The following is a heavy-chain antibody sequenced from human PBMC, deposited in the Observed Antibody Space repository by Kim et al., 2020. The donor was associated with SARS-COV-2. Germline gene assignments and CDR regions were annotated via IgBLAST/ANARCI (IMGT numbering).Heavy chain of an antibody. J-gene: IGHJ3*02. Sequence: SVKGRFIISRDDSKNTAYLQMNSLNTEDTAIYYCTRGPPDSNSWWDAFDIWGQGTMVTVSS. CDR3: TRGPPDSNSWWDAFDI. V-gene: IGHV3-73*01. D-gene: IGHD6-13*01.